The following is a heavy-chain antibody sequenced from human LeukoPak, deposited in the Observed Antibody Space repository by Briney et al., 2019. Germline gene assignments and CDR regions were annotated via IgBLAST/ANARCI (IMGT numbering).Heavy chain of an antibody. CDR2: ISWNGGSI. V-gene: IGHV3-9*01. CDR3: AKGTGRYWTFFDS. CDR1: GFTFGDYA. J-gene: IGHJ4*02. Sequence: GWSLRLSCAASGFTFGDYAMHWVRQAPGKGLEWVSSISWNGGSIGYAHSVKGRFTISRDTAKNSLYLQMNSLRPEDTALYYCAKGTGRYWTFFDSWGQGTLVTVSS. D-gene: IGHD1-26*01.